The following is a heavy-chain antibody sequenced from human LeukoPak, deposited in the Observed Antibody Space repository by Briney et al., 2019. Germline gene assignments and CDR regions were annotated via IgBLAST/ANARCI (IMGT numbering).Heavy chain of an antibody. V-gene: IGHV4-39*07. CDR1: GGSISSSSYY. Sequence: SETLSLTCTVSGGSISSSSYYWGWIRQPPGKGLEWIGSIYYSGSTYYNPSLKSRVTISVDTSKNQFSLKLSSVTAADTAVYYCARGGGGGYDWDFDYWGQGTLVTVSS. D-gene: IGHD5-12*01. CDR2: IYYSGST. J-gene: IGHJ4*02. CDR3: ARGGGGGYDWDFDY.